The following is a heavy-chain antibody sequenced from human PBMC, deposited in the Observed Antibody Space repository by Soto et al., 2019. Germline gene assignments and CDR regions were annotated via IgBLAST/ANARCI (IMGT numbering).Heavy chain of an antibody. V-gene: IGHV3-23*01. CDR3: EKDPYDESDPG. CDR1: GFTFSSYA. J-gene: IGHJ4*02. Sequence: EVQLLESGGGLVQPGGSLRLSCAASGFTFSSYAMSWFRQAPGKGLEWVSGISGSGANTYYADSVKGRFIISRDNSKNTLYLQMNSLRADDTAVYYCEKDPYDESDPGWGQGTLVTVSS. D-gene: IGHD3-16*01. CDR2: ISGSGANT.